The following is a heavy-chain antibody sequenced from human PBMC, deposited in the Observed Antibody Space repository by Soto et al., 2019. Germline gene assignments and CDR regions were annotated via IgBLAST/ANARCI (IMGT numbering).Heavy chain of an antibody. CDR2: TYYRSKWYN. CDR1: GDSVSSNSAA. CDR3: ARDQGPETSPHYYYGMDV. Sequence: SQTLSLTCAISGDSVSSNSAAWNWIRQSPSRGLEWLGRTYYRSKWYNDYAVSVKSRITINPDTSKNQFSLQLNSVTPEDTAVYYCARDQGPETSPHYYYGMDVWGQGTTVTVSS. J-gene: IGHJ6*02. V-gene: IGHV6-1*01.